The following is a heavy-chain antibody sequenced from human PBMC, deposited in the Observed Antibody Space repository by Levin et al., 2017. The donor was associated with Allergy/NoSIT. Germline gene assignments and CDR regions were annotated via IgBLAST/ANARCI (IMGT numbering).Heavy chain of an antibody. CDR3: ARDLEGCSCYKPYCYMDV. D-gene: IGHD2-15*01. V-gene: IGHV4-61*02. CDR1: GASISRGFYY. J-gene: IGHJ6*03. Sequence: PSETLSLTCSVSGASISRGFYYWSWIRQPAGEGLEWIGRIYVTGSTTYSPSLKSRVTISLDRSKDQVSLKINSVTAADTAVYYCARDLEGCSCYKPYCYMDVWGKGTTVTVSS. CDR2: IYVTGST.